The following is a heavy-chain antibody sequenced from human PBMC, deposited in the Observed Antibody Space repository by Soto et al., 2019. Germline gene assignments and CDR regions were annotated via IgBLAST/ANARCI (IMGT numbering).Heavy chain of an antibody. V-gene: IGHV3-23*01. CDR3: AKQAVVVAATPWFDP. CDR2: ISGGGGST. CDR1: GFTFSTCA. Sequence: EVQLLESGGGLVQPGGSLRLSCAASGFTFSTCAMNWVRQAPGKGLEWVSSISGGGGSTYYGDSVKGRFTISRDNSKNTLYLEINSLRADDTAVYDCAKQAVVVAATPWFDPWGQGTLVTVSS. D-gene: IGHD2-15*01. J-gene: IGHJ5*02.